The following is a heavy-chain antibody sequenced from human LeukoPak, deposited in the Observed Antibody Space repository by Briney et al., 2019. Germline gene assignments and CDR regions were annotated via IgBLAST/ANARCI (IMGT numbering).Heavy chain of an antibody. CDR2: INPNSGGT. Sequence: ASVTVSFKASGYTFTCYYMHWVRQAPGQGLEWMGWINPNSGGTNYAQKFQGRVTMTRDTSISTAYMELSRLRSDDTAVYYCARDFIGGDYYDSSGPGYWGQGTLVTVSS. V-gene: IGHV1-2*02. D-gene: IGHD3-22*01. CDR3: ARDFIGGDYYDSSGPGY. J-gene: IGHJ4*02. CDR1: GYTFTCYY.